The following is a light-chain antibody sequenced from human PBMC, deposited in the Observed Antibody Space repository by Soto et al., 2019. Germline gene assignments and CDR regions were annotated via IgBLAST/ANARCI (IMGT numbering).Light chain of an antibody. CDR1: QSILYSSNNKNY. J-gene: IGKJ2*01. CDR2: WAS. CDR3: QQYYTIPHT. Sequence: DIVMTQSPDSLAGSLGERATINCKSSQSILYSSNNKNYLAWYQQKPGQPPKLLIYWASTRESGVPDRFSGSGSGTDFTLTISSLQAEDVAVYYCQQYYTIPHTFGQGPKVHI. V-gene: IGKV4-1*01.